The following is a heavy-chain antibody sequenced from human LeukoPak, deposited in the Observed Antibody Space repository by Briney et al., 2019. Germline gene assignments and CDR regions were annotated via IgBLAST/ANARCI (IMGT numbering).Heavy chain of an antibody. CDR1: GFTFSTHG. V-gene: IGHV3-23*01. CDR2: ISGDRTRT. CDR3: AHDAGPRGNPFFDY. J-gene: IGHJ4*02. D-gene: IGHD2-2*01. Sequence: GGSLRLSCAASGFTFSTHGMSWVRQSPGKGLEWVSTISGDRTRTHYADSVKGRFSISRDNSRNTLYLQMNSPTVEDTALYYCAHDAGPRGNPFFDYWGQGTLVTVSS.